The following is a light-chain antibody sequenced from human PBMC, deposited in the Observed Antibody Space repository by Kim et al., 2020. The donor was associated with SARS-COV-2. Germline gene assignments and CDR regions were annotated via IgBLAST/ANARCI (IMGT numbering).Light chain of an antibody. Sequence: QSALTQPPSASGSPGQSVTISCSGTSSDVGGYNFVSWYQQPPAKAPHLMLYEVSKRPSGVHDRFSASKGGNTAPLTVSGLQAEEVDDYYCSSDAGSNNWVFGGGTKLTVL. CDR1: SSDVGGYNF. V-gene: IGLV2-8*01. CDR2: EVS. J-gene: IGLJ2*01. CDR3: SSDAGSNNWV.